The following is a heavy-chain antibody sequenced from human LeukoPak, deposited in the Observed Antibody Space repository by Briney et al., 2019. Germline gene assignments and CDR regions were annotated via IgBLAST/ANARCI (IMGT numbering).Heavy chain of an antibody. V-gene: IGHV3-48*03. J-gene: IGHJ4*02. D-gene: IGHD3-10*01. Sequence: GGSLRLSCAASGFTFSSYEMYWVRQAPGKGLEWVSYISSSGSTIYYADSVKGRFTISRDNAKNSLYLQMNSLRVEDTAVYYCAKVAKYYYGSETYYFFEHWGQGTPVTASS. CDR1: GFTFSSYE. CDR2: ISSSGSTI. CDR3: AKVAKYYYGSETYYFFEH.